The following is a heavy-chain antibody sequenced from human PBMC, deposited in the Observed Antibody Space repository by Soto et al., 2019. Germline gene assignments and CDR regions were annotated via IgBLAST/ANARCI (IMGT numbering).Heavy chain of an antibody. V-gene: IGHV4-31*02. CDR2: IFHSGDT. CDR3: ARHPRITRGWHFDL. D-gene: IGHD7-27*01. J-gene: IGHJ2*01. CDR1: GGSIDTSDYY. Sequence: SETLSLTCTVSGGSIDTSDYYWGWLRQQPGKGLEWIGYIFHSGDTYYNPSLTGRLAFSVDTSKNQFSLRLTSVTVADTALYFCARHPRITRGWHFDLWGRGTLVTVSS.